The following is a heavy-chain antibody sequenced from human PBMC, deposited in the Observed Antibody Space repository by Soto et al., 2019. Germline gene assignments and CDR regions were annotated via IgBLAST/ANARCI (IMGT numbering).Heavy chain of an antibody. CDR3: ARVPGVVVVPAAIYYYGMDV. J-gene: IGHJ6*02. CDR1: GGSISSGGYY. V-gene: IGHV4-31*03. Sequence: SETLSLTCTVSGGSISSGGYYWSWIRQHPGKGLEWIGYIYYSRSTYYNPSLKSRVTISVDTSKNQFSLKLSSVTAADTAVYYCARVPGVVVVPAAIYYYGMDVWGQGTTVTVSS. CDR2: IYYSRST. D-gene: IGHD2-2*01.